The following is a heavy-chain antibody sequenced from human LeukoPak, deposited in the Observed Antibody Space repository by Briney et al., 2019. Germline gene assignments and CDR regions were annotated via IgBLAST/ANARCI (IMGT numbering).Heavy chain of an antibody. V-gene: IGHV4-59*08. Sequence: SETLSLTCTVSGGSISSYYWSWIRQPPGKGLEWIGYIYYSGNTNYNPSLKSRVTISIDTSKNQFSLKLSSVTAADTAVYYCARGRDSRGYQFMGFDSWGQGTLVTVSS. CDR3: ARGRDSRGYQFMGFDS. CDR2: IYYSGNT. D-gene: IGHD3-22*01. CDR1: GGSISSYY. J-gene: IGHJ4*02.